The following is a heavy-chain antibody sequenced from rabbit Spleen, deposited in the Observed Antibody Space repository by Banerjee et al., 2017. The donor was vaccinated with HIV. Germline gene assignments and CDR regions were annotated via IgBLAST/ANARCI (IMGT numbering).Heavy chain of an antibody. V-gene: IGHV1S45*01. D-gene: IGHD8-1*01. CDR2: IDTGSSGFT. J-gene: IGHJ6*01. CDR1: GVSFSSNYY. CDR3: ARDSASSFSSYGMDL. Sequence: QEQLVESGGDLVKPGASLTLTCTASGVSFSSNYYMCWVRQAPGKGLEWIACIDTGSSGFTYFATWAKGRFTCSKASSTTVTLQMTSLTAADTATYFCARDSASSFSSYGMDLWGPGTLVTVS.